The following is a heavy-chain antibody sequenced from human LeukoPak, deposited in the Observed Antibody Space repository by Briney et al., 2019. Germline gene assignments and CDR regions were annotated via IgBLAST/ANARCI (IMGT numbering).Heavy chain of an antibody. CDR1: GYTFTSYY. CDR2: IIPIFGTA. V-gene: IGHV1-69*13. D-gene: IGHD3-22*01. CDR3: ARDRSYYDSTSEYYFDY. J-gene: IGHJ4*02. Sequence: RASVKVSCKASGYTFTSYYMHRVRQAPGQGLKWMGGIIPIFGTANYAQKFQGRVTITADESTSTAYMELSSLRSEDTAVYYCARDRSYYDSTSEYYFDYWGQGTLVTVSS.